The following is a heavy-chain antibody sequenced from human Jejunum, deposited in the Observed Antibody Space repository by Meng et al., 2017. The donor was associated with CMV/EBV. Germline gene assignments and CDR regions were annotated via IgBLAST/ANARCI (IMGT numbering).Heavy chain of an antibody. CDR3: AKDRSWGLDYFDY. J-gene: IGHJ4*02. Sequence: SGFTFSSYAMSWVRQAPGWGLEWVSVIYSGGSSTYYAASVRSRFTISRDDSKNTLYLQMNSLRAEDTAVYYCAKDRSWGLDYFDYWGQGTLVTVSS. V-gene: IGHV3-23*03. D-gene: IGHD6-13*01. CDR2: IYSGGSST. CDR1: GFTFSSYA.